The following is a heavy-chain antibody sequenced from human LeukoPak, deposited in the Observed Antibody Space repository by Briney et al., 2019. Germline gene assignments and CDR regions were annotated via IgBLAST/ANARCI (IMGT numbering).Heavy chain of an antibody. J-gene: IGHJ6*03. Sequence: SETLSLTCTVSGYSISSGYYWSWIRQPPGKGLEWIGYIYYSGSTNYNPSLKSRVTISVDTSKNQFSLKLSSVTAADTAVYYCARTTEGGYTYGYFYSYYMDVWGKGTTVTISS. V-gene: IGHV4-61*01. D-gene: IGHD5-18*01. CDR1: GYSISSGYY. CDR2: IYYSGST. CDR3: ARTTEGGYTYGYFYSYYMDV.